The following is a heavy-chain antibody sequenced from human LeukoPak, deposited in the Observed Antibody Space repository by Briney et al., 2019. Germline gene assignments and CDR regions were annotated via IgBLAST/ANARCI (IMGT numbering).Heavy chain of an antibody. J-gene: IGHJ3*02. D-gene: IGHD2-21*01. CDR1: GGSISSYY. CDR3: ARVFAGAFDI. CDR2: IYYSGST. Sequence: SETLSLTCTVSGGSISSYYWSWIRQPPGKGLEWIGYIYYSGSTNYNPSLKSRVTISVDTSKNQFSLKLSSVTAADTAMYYCARVFAGAFDIWGQGTRVTVSS. V-gene: IGHV4-59*01.